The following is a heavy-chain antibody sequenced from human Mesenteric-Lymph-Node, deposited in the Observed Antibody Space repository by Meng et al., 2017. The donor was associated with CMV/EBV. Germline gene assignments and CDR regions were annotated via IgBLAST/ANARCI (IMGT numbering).Heavy chain of an antibody. Sequence: CKDSGYPFTNYAMNWVRQAPGQGLEWMGWINTNTGNPTYAQGFTGRFVFSLDTSVSTAYLQISSLKAEDTAVYYCARDISGYDYSFDYWGQGTLVTVSS. CDR2: INTNTGNP. CDR3: ARDISGYDYSFDY. V-gene: IGHV7-4-1*02. D-gene: IGHD5-12*01. J-gene: IGHJ4*02. CDR1: GYPFTNYA.